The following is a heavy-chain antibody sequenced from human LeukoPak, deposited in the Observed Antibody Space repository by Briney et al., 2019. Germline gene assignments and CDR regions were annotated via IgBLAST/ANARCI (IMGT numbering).Heavy chain of an antibody. CDR1: GLTFSIYA. CDR2: FSGSGGST. CDR3: AKEVYYDSSGLDF. D-gene: IGHD3-22*01. Sequence: GGPLRLSCAASGLTFSIYAMSWVPQGPGKGLEWVSAFSGSGGSTYYADSVKSRFTISRDNSKNPLYLKMNCLRAEDTAVYYCAKEVYYDSSGLDFWGQGTLVTVSS. J-gene: IGHJ4*02. V-gene: IGHV3-23*01.